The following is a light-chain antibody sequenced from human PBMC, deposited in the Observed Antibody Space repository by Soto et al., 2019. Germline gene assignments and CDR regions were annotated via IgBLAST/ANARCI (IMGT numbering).Light chain of an antibody. Sequence: EIVLTQSPGTLSLSPGDSATLSCRTSQSVSTSYLAWYQQKRGQAPRLLIYAASSRATGIPDRFSGSGSGADFTLTISRLEPEDSAVYYCQPHGSSPDMYTFSQGTNLEI. CDR2: AAS. CDR1: QSVSTSY. CDR3: QPHGSSPDMYT. V-gene: IGKV3-20*01. J-gene: IGKJ2*01.